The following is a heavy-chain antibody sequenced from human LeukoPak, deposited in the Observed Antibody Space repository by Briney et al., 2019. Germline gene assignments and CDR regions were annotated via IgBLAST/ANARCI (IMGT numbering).Heavy chain of an antibody. Sequence: ASVKVSCKASGYTFTGYYMHGVRQAPGPGLEWMGWINPNSGGTNYAQKFQGRVTMTRDTSISTAYMELSRLRSDDTAVYYCASPSGRGYSGYDYSYWGQGTLVTVSS. CDR3: ASPSGRGYSGYDYSY. CDR1: GYTFTGYY. CDR2: INPNSGGT. D-gene: IGHD5-12*01. J-gene: IGHJ4*02. V-gene: IGHV1-2*02.